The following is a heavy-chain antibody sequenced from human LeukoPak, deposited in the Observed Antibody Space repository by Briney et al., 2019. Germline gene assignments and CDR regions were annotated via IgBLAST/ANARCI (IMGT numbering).Heavy chain of an antibody. D-gene: IGHD1-26*01. V-gene: IGHV4-34*01. CDR2: INHSGST. CDR1: GGSFSGYY. J-gene: IGHJ4*02. Sequence: PSETLSLTCAVYGGSFSGYYWSWIRQPPGKGLEWIGEINHSGSTNYNPSLKSRVTISVDMSKNQFSLKLSSVTAADTAVYYCARLVGATKAYFDYWGQGTLVTVSS. CDR3: ARLVGATKAYFDY.